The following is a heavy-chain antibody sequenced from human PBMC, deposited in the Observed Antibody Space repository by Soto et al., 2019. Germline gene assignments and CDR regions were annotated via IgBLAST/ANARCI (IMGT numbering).Heavy chain of an antibody. CDR1: GGSFSGYS. D-gene: IGHD6-19*01. CDR3: AREGSVIPGVAVAGTKNPDYFDY. CDR2: INHSGST. J-gene: IGHJ4*02. Sequence: SETLSLTCAVYGGSFSGYSWSWIRQPPGKGLEWIGEINHSGSTNYNPSLKSRVTISVDTSKNQFSLKLSSVTAADTAVYYCAREGSVIPGVAVAGTKNPDYFDYWGQGTLVTVSS. V-gene: IGHV4-34*01.